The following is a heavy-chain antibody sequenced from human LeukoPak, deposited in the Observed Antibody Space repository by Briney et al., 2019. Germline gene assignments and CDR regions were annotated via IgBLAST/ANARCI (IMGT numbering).Heavy chain of an antibody. Sequence: ASVKVSCKASGYTFTGYYMHWVRQAPGQGLEWMGWINAGNGNTKYSQEFQGRVTITRDTSASTAYMELSSLRSEDMAVYYCATGRYYDSSGYYFYWGQGTLVTVSS. CDR3: ATGRYYDSSGYYFY. CDR2: INAGNGNT. D-gene: IGHD3-22*01. V-gene: IGHV1-3*03. CDR1: GYTFTGYY. J-gene: IGHJ4*02.